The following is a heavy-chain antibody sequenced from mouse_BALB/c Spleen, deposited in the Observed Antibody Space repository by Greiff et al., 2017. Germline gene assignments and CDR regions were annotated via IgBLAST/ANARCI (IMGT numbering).Heavy chain of an antibody. D-gene: IGHD2-4*01. V-gene: IGHV5-6-3*01. CDR2: INSNGGST. CDR1: GFTFSSYG. CDR3: AREGDYYDYDGFDY. J-gene: IGHJ2*01. Sequence: EVKVVESGGGLVQPGGSLKLSCAASGFTFSSYGMSWVRQTPDKRLELVATINSNGGSTYYPDSVKGRFTISRDNAKNTLYLQMSSLKSEDTAMYYCAREGDYYDYDGFDYWGQGTTLTVSS.